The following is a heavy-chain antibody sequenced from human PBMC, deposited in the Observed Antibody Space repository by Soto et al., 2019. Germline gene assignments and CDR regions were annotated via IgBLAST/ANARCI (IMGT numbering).Heavy chain of an antibody. D-gene: IGHD5-18*01. CDR3: ARGAGYSYGYTFDY. CDR2: IYYRGST. CDR1: GCSIGSFY. V-gene: IGHV4-59*01. J-gene: IGHJ4*02. Sequence: AETLSITIAVSGCSIGSFYWSGIRQYPGKGLEWIGYIYYRGSTNYNPSLKSRVTISVDTSKNQFSLKLSSVTAADTAVYYCARGAGYSYGYTFDYWGQGTLVTVSS.